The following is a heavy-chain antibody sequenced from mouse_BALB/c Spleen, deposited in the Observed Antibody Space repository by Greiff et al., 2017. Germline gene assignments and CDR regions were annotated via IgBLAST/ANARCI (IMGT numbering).Heavy chain of an antibody. V-gene: IGHV1S81*02. CDR1: GYTFTSYY. CDR3: TRSQWLLPFDY. CDR2: INPSNGGT. Sequence: VQLQESGAELVKPGASVKLSCKASGYTFTSYYMYWVKQRPGQGLEWIGEINPSNGGTNFNEKFKSKATLTVDKSSSTAYMQLSSLTSEDSAVYYCTRSQWLLPFDYWGQGTTLTVSS. J-gene: IGHJ2*01. D-gene: IGHD2-3*01.